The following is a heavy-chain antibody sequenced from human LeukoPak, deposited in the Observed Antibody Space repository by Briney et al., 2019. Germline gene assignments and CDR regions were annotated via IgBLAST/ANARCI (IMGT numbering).Heavy chain of an antibody. Sequence: GGSLRLSCAASGFTFSSYAMSWVRQAPGKGLEWVSAISGSGGSTYYADSVKGRFTISRDNSKNTLYLQMNSLRAEDTAVYYCAKDRVYDFWSGYYFDYWGQGTLVTVSS. CDR3: AKDRVYDFWSGYYFDY. CDR1: GFTFSSYA. V-gene: IGHV3-23*01. CDR2: ISGSGGST. J-gene: IGHJ4*02. D-gene: IGHD3-3*01.